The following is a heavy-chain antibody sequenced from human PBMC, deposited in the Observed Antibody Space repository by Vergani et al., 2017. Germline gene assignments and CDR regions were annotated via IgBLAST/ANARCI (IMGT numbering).Heavy chain of an antibody. Sequence: QMQLVQSGPEVKKPGTSVKVSCKASGFTFTSSAVQWVRQARGQRLEWIGWIVVGSGNTNYAQKFQERVTITRDMSTSTAYMELSSLRSEDTAVYYCAAVSWNRPSLGATSDYWGQGTLVTVSS. V-gene: IGHV1-58*01. CDR2: IVVGSGNT. J-gene: IGHJ4*02. CDR1: GFTFTSSA. D-gene: IGHD1-26*01. CDR3: AAVSWNRPSLGATSDY.